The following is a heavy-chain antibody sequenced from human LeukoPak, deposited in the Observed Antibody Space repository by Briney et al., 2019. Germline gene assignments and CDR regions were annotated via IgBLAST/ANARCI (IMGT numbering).Heavy chain of an antibody. J-gene: IGHJ5*02. CDR1: GGSISSGSYY. V-gene: IGHV4-61*02. D-gene: IGHD6-19*01. Sequence: PSQTLSLTCTVSGGSISSGSYYWSWIRQPAGKGLEWIGRIYTSGSTNYNPSLKSRVTISVDTSKNQFSLKLSSVTAADTAVYYCARERIAVAGTNWFDPWGQGTLVTVSS. CDR3: ARERIAVAGTNWFDP. CDR2: IYTSGST.